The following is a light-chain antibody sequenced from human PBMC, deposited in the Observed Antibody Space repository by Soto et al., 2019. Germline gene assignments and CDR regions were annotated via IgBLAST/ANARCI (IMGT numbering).Light chain of an antibody. J-gene: IGKJ1*01. CDR1: QSVPKNY. CDR2: GPS. CDR3: HQYATSPQT. Sequence: EIVLTQSPGTLSLSPGERATRSCRASQSVPKNYLAWYQHKPGQAPRLLIYGPSSRATGIPDRFSGSGSGTDFTLSISRLEPEDFAVYYCHQYATSPQTFGQGTKVEIK. V-gene: IGKV3-20*01.